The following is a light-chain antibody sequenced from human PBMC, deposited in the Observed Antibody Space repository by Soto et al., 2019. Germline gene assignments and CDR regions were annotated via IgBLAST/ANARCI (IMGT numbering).Light chain of an antibody. V-gene: IGKV1-5*01. Sequence: DIQMTQSPPTLSASVGDRVTITCRASQSIRHYLAWYQQMPGKAPKLLIYGASTLQSGVPSRFSGSGSGTDFTLTISSLQPEDFATYYCQQLNSYPYTFGQGTKLEIK. CDR2: GAS. CDR3: QQLNSYPYT. CDR1: QSIRHY. J-gene: IGKJ2*01.